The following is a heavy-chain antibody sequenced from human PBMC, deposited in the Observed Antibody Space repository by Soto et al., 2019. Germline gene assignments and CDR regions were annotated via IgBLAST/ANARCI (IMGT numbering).Heavy chain of an antibody. J-gene: IGHJ4*02. V-gene: IGHV1-69*01. D-gene: IGHD2-15*01. CDR3: ASRGQSCSGGSAQPCIDY. Sequence: QVQLVQSGAEVKKPGSSVKVSCKASGGTFSSYAISWVRQAPGQGLEWMGGIIPIFGTADYAQKIQGRATITADECTSTAYMGRSGVRSEGTAVYYWASRGQSCSGGSAQPCIDYWGQGTLVTVSS. CDR2: IIPIFGTA. CDR1: GGTFSSYA.